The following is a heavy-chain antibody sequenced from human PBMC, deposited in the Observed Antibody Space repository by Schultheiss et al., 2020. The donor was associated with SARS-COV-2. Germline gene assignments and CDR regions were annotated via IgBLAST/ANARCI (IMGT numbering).Heavy chain of an antibody. J-gene: IGHJ4*02. Sequence: SETLSLTCTVSGGSISSGGYYWSWIRQHPRKGLEWIGYIYYSGSTYYNPSLKSRVTISVDTSKNQFSLKLSSVTAADTAVYYCARDYYGRQIDYWGQGTLVTVSS. CDR2: IYYSGST. D-gene: IGHD4-17*01. V-gene: IGHV4-31*03. CDR1: GGSISSGGYY. CDR3: ARDYYGRQIDY.